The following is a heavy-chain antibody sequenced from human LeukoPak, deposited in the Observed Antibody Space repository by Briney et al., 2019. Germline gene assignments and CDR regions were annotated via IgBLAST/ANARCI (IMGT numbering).Heavy chain of an antibody. V-gene: IGHV1-8*02. CDR3: FDSSGYYNDAFDI. Sequence: ASVKVSCKASGGTFSSYAISWVRQATGQGLEWMGWMNPNSGNTGYAQKFQGRVTMTRNTSISTAYMELSSLRSEDTAVYYCFDSSGYYNDAFDIWGQGTMVTVSS. CDR1: GGTFSSYA. CDR2: MNPNSGNT. J-gene: IGHJ3*02. D-gene: IGHD3-22*01.